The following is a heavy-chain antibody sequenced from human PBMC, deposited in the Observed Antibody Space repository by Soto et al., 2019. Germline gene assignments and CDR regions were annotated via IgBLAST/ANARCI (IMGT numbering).Heavy chain of an antibody. CDR2: NYWNDDK. V-gene: IGHV2-5*01. Sequence: QITLKESGPTLVKPTQTLTLTCTFSGFSLSTSGVGVCWIRQPPGTALEWLALNYWNDDKRYSPSLTSRPTITKATAKPQLVLRITNMDPVDTATYYCARRLGDFWSGYYSYWGQGTLVTVSS. CDR3: ARRLGDFWSGYYSY. J-gene: IGHJ4*02. D-gene: IGHD3-3*01. CDR1: GFSLSTSGVG.